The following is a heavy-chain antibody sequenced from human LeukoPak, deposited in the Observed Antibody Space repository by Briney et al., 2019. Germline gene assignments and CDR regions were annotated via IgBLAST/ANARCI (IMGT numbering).Heavy chain of an antibody. V-gene: IGHV4-39*01. CDR1: GGSISSSSYY. CDR3: ARVTGRYYDFWSGYSNPKNWFDP. Sequence: PSETLSLTCTVSGGSISSSSYYWGWIRQPPGKGLEWIGSIYYSGSTYYNPSLKSRVTISVDTSKNQFSLKLSSVTAADTAVYYCARVTGRYYDFWSGYSNPKNWFDPWGQGTLVTVSS. J-gene: IGHJ5*02. CDR2: IYYSGST. D-gene: IGHD3-3*01.